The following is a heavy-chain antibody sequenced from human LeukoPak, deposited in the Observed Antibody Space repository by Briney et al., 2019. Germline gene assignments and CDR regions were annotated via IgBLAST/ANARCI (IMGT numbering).Heavy chain of an antibody. V-gene: IGHV3-48*01. D-gene: IGHD6-13*01. CDR1: GFTFSSYS. J-gene: IGHJ4*02. CDR3: ARGVSSSWYDY. CDR2: ISSSSSTI. Sequence: GSLRLSCAASGFTFSSYSMNWVRQAPGKGLEWVSYISSSSSTIYYADSVKGRFTISRDNAKNSLYLQMNSLRAEDTAVYYCARGVSSSWYDYWGQGTLVTVSS.